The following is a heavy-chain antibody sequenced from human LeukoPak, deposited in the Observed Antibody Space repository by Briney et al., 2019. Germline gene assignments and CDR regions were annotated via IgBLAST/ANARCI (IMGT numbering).Heavy chain of an antibody. CDR3: ARGGYYYMDV. V-gene: IGHV4-61*02. CDR2: IYTSGST. Sequence: SETLSLTCTVSGGSISSGSYYWSWIRQPAGKGLEWIGRIYTSGSTNYNPSLKSRVTISVDTSKNQFSLKLSSVTAADTAVYYCARGGYYYMDVWGKGTTVTISS. J-gene: IGHJ6*03. CDR1: GGSISSGSYY.